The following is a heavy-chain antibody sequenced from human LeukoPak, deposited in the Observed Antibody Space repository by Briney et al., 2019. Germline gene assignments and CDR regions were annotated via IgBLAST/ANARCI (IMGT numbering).Heavy chain of an antibody. D-gene: IGHD1-26*01. J-gene: IGHJ4*02. CDR1: GFTFSSYG. V-gene: IGHV3-30*03. Sequence: GRSLRLSCAASGFTFSSYGMHWGRQAPGKGLEWVAVVSYDGSNKYYADSVRGRFTISRDNSKDTLYLQMNSLRAEDTAVYYCARDPFPVSASSPAYWGQGTLVTVSS. CDR3: ARDPFPVSASSPAY. CDR2: VSYDGSNK.